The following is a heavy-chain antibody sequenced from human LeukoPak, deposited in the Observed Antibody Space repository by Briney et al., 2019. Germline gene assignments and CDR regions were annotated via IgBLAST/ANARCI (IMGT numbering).Heavy chain of an antibody. V-gene: IGHV1-2*02. J-gene: IGHJ5*02. D-gene: IGHD3-22*01. CDR3: ARGMGTYYYDSSGYP. Sequence: ASVKVSCKTSGYTFTDYYIHWVRQAPGQGLEWMGWINPNSGDTDSVQRFQGRVTMTRDTSIDTAYMELNRLRSDDTAVYYCARGMGTYYYDSSGYPWGQGTLVTVSS. CDR2: INPNSGDT. CDR1: GYTFTDYY.